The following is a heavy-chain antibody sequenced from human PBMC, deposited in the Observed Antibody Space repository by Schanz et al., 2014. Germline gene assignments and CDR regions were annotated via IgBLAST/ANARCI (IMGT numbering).Heavy chain of an antibody. CDR2: LTGSGTTT. CDR1: GFTFSASA. Sequence: EVQLVESGGGLVQPGGSLKLSCAASGFTFSASAMHWVRQAPGKWLEWVSALTGSGTTTYYADSVKGRFTITSDNSKNTLLHLMNSRRAEDAAIYFWAKDAAYYDSVIFPDHWGQGTLVTVSS. J-gene: IGHJ4*02. V-gene: IGHV3-23*04. CDR3: AKDAAYYDSVIFPDH. D-gene: IGHD3-22*01.